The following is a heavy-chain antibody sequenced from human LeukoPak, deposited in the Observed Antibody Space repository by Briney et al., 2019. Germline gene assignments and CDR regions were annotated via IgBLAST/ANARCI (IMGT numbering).Heavy chain of an antibody. J-gene: IGHJ4*02. Sequence: SETLSLTCAVYGRSFSDYSWSWIRQPPGKGLEWIGEINHSGSTNYNPSLKSRVTISLDTSKNQFSLRLSSVTAADTAVYYCARTPKFSGYSGYDYSDYWGQGTLVTVSS. CDR2: INHSGST. CDR1: GRSFSDYS. V-gene: IGHV4-34*01. D-gene: IGHD5-12*01. CDR3: ARTPKFSGYSGYDYSDY.